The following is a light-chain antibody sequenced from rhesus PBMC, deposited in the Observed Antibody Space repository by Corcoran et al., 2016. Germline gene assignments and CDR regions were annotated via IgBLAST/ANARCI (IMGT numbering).Light chain of an antibody. CDR3: QQHLTYPWT. CDR1: QVISKY. V-gene: IGKV1-25*01. CDR2: DAS. J-gene: IGKJ1*01. Sequence: DIQMSQSPSSLSASVGATVTITCQASQVISKYLAWYQQKPGKAPKFLIYDASTLQSGVPSRFSGSGAGTEFTLTLSSLQPEDFGTYYCQQHLTYPWTFGQGTKVEVK.